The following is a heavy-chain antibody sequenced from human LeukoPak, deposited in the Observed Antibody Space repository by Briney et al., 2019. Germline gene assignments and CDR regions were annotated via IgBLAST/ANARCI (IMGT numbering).Heavy chain of an antibody. V-gene: IGHV3-64*01. D-gene: IGHD1-26*01. J-gene: IGHJ4*02. Sequence: GGSLRLSCAASGFTFSSYAMHWVRQAPGKGLEYVSAISSNGGSTYYANSVKGRFTISRDNSKNTLYLQMGSLRAEDTALYHCARDWGSGSYKDYWGQGTLVTVSS. CDR1: GFTFSSYA. CDR3: ARDWGSGSYKDY. CDR2: ISSNGGST.